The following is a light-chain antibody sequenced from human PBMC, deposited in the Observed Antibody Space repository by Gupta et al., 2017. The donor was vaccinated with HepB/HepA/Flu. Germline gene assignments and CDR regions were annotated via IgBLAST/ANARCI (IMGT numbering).Light chain of an antibody. CDR3: QQHSDCPLCT. CDR2: DAS. Sequence: EIVLTQSPATLSLSPGERATQSVGTYLAWYQHKPGQAPRLLIYDASNRATGIPARFSGSGSGTDFSLTISSREPEDFAVYYCQQHSDCPLCTFGPGTRVDIK. J-gene: IGKJ3*01. CDR1: QSVGTY. V-gene: IGKV3-11*01.